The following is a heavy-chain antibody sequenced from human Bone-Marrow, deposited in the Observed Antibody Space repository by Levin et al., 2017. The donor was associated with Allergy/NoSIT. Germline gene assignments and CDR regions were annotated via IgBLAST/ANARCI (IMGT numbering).Heavy chain of an antibody. CDR1: GFPFSLYS. CDR2: IPSSNNDR. V-gene: IGHV3-21*01. D-gene: IGHD3-3*01. J-gene: IGHJ4*02. Sequence: MPGGSLRLSCAASGFPFSLYSMNWVRQAPGKGLEWVSSIPSSNNDRHYTASVKGRFSVSRDNAKNSVYLQMNSLRAEDTAVYYCARDTGSGYSTPNAFDYWGPGVLVTVSS. CDR3: ARDTGSGYSTPNAFDY.